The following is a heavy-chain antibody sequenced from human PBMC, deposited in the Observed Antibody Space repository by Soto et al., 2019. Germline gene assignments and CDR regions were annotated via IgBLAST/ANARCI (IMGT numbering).Heavy chain of an antibody. Sequence: SETLSLTCTVSGGSISSYYWSWIRQPPGKGLEWIGYIYYSGSTNYNPPLKSRVTISVDTSKNQFSLKLSSVTAADTAVYYCARVGVGAPRGASYYFDYWGQGTRVTVSS. J-gene: IGHJ4*02. D-gene: IGHD1-26*01. CDR1: GGSISSYY. CDR3: ARVGVGAPRGASYYFDY. V-gene: IGHV4-59*12. CDR2: IYYSGST.